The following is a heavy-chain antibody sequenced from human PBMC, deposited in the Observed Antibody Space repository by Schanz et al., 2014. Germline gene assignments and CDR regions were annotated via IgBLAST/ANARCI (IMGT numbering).Heavy chain of an antibody. CDR1: GFTFSSYA. V-gene: IGHV3-30*04. CDR2: ISYEGSKK. Sequence: QVQLVESGGGVVQPGRSLRLSCAASGFTFSSYAMHWVRQAPGKGLEWVALISYEGSKKYYPDSVQGRFTISRDNSKNTLFLQMNSLRVEDTAVYFCAKSYDTSGYSGFDYWGQGTLVTVSS. J-gene: IGHJ4*02. CDR3: AKSYDTSGYSGFDY. D-gene: IGHD3-22*01.